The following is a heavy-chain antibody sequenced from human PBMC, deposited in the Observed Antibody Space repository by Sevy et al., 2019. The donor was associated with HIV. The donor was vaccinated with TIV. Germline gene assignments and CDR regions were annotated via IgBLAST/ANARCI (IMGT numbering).Heavy chain of an antibody. Sequence: GGSLRLSCAASGFTFRNYNMNWVRQAPGKGLEWVSAISGSGDTTYYADSVQDRFTISRDNSNNIMYLQMNRLRVEDTAVYFCATGMYSSGWYAPAYFDTWGQGTLVTVSS. D-gene: IGHD6-19*01. V-gene: IGHV3-23*01. CDR3: ATGMYSSGWYAPAYFDT. J-gene: IGHJ4*02. CDR2: ISGSGDTT. CDR1: GFTFRNYN.